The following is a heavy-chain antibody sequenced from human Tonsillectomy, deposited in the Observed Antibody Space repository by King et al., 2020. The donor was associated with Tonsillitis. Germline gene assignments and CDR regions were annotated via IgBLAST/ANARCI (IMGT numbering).Heavy chain of an antibody. CDR2: ISNSSSYI. D-gene: IGHD6-6*01. CDR1: GFTFSSYS. Sequence: VQLVESGGGLVKPGGSLRLSCAASGFTFSSYSMNWVRQAPGKGLEWVSSISNSSSYIYYADSLKGRFTISRDNAKNSLYLQMNSLRAEDTAVYYCASSGEQHVQGGYYYYGMDVWGQGTTVTVSS. J-gene: IGHJ6*02. CDR3: ASSGEQHVQGGYYYYGMDV. V-gene: IGHV3-21*01.